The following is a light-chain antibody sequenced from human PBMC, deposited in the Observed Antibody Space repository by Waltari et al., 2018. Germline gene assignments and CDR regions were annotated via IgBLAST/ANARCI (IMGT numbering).Light chain of an antibody. CDR2: QDN. J-gene: IGLJ2*01. CDR3: QAWDSSTHVV. Sequence: SYELTQPPSVSVSPGQTARITCTGDKLDETNPCWYQQKPGQSPVLVIHQDNKRPSGIPERFSGSHSGSTATLTISGTQAMDEADYYCQAWDSSTHVVFGGGTKLTVL. CDR1: KLDETN. V-gene: IGLV3-1*01.